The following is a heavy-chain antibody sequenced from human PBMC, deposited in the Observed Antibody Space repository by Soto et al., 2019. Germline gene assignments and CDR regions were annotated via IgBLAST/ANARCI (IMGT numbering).Heavy chain of an antibody. CDR2: IWYDGGQK. J-gene: IGHJ4*02. V-gene: IGHV3-33*01. Sequence: QVQLVESGGGVVQPGRSLRLSCAASGFTFSRYGMHWVRQAPGKGLVWVAVIWYDGGQKYSADSVTGRFTISRDNSQNTLYLQMNSLRVDDTAMYYCAREPGAATYFDYWGQGTLVTVSS. CDR1: GFTFSRYG. CDR3: AREPGAATYFDY. D-gene: IGHD2-15*01.